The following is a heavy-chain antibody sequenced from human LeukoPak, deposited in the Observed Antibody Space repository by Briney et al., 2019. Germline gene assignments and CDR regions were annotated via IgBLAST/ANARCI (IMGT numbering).Heavy chain of an antibody. Sequence: SETLSLTCTVSGGSISSSSYYWGWIRQPPGKGLEWIGSIYYSGSTYYNPSLKSRVTISVDTSKNQFSLKLSSVTAADTAVYYCARRDYGDRFDPWGQGTPVTVSS. V-gene: IGHV4-39*01. D-gene: IGHD4-17*01. J-gene: IGHJ5*02. CDR3: ARRDYGDRFDP. CDR2: IYYSGST. CDR1: GGSISSSSYY.